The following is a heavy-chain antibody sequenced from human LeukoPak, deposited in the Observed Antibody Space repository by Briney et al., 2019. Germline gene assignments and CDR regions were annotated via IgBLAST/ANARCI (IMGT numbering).Heavy chain of an antibody. CDR2: INAGNGNT. V-gene: IGHV1-3*01. CDR3: ARRLYCSGTNCYTGPDAFDI. J-gene: IGHJ3*02. Sequence: GASVKVSCKASGYSFTSFAIHWVRQAAGQRLEWMGWINAGNGNTKYSQKFQGRVTITRDTSASTAYMELSSLRSEDAAVYYCARRLYCSGTNCYTGPDAFDIWGQGTMVTVSS. CDR1: GYSFTSFA. D-gene: IGHD2-2*02.